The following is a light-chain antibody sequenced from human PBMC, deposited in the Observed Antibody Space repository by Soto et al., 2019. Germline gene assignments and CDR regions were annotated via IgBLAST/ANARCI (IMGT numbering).Light chain of an antibody. CDR1: QDINTY. Sequence: DIQMTQSPSSLSASVGDRVTITCRASQDINTYLAWFQQKPGKAPERLIYGALSLQSGVSSRFSGSGSGTVFTLTISGLQPEDCAIYYCQQYNTYPITFGQGTRLEIK. V-gene: IGKV1-16*01. CDR2: GAL. CDR3: QQYNTYPIT. J-gene: IGKJ5*01.